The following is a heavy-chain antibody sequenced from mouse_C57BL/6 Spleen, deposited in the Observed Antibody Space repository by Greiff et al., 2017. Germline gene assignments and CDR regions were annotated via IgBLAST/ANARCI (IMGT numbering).Heavy chain of an antibody. CDR1: FYTFTYHT. J-gene: IGHJ4*01. D-gene: IGHD4-1*01. CDR2: IYPIDGST. V-gene: IGHV1-78*01. Sequence: QVQLHHSSSSFFNPFPSFTISFNFSFYTFTYHTIHWMKQRPEQGLEWIGYIYPIDGSTKYNDKFKCKATLTSDKSSSTAYMQLNSLTSEDSAVYFCARRNWERMAMDYWGQGTSVTVSS. CDR3: ARRNWERMAMDY.